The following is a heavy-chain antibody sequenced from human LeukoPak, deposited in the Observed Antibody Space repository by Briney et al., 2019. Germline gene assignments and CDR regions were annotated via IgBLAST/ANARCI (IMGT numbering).Heavy chain of an antibody. D-gene: IGHD5-18*01. V-gene: IGHV3-43*02. CDR2: ISWDGGST. CDR3: AKDLGRYSYGDNYYYGMDA. J-gene: IGHJ6*02. Sequence: GGSLRLSCAASGFAFSSYAMSWVRQAPGKGLEWVSLISWDGGSTYYADSVKGRFTISRDNSKNSLYLQMNSLRTEDTALYYCAKDLGRYSYGDNYYYGMDAWGQGTTVTVSS. CDR1: GFAFSSYA.